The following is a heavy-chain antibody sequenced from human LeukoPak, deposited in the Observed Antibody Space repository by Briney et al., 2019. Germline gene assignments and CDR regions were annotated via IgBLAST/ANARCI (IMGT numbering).Heavy chain of an antibody. D-gene: IGHD2-21*01. CDR3: ARGALWYYYMDV. Sequence: ASVKVSCKASGYTFTGYYMHWVRQAPGQGLEWMGWMNPNSGNTGYAQKFQGRVTMTRNTSISTAYMELSSLRSEDTAVYYCARGALWYYYMDVWGKGTTVTISS. CDR2: MNPNSGNT. V-gene: IGHV1-8*02. CDR1: GYTFTGYY. J-gene: IGHJ6*03.